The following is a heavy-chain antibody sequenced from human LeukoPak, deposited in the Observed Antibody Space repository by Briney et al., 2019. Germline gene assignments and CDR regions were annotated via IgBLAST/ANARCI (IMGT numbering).Heavy chain of an antibody. V-gene: IGHV3-20*04. CDR2: INWNGGST. D-gene: IGHD4-17*01. CDR1: GFTFDDYG. J-gene: IGHJ4*02. Sequence: GWSLRLSCAASGFTFDDYGMSWVRQAPGKGLEWVSGINWNGGSTGYADSVKGRFTISRDNAKNSLYLQMNSLRAEDTALYYCARKNYGDYWGALYVWGQGTLVTVSS. CDR3: ARKNYGDYWGALYV.